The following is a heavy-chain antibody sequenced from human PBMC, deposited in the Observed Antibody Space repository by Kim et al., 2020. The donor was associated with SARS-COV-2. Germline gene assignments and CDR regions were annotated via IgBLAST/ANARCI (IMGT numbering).Heavy chain of an antibody. CDR2: IYYSGST. CDR3: ARDSSGHDAFDI. V-gene: IGHV4-59*01. Sequence: SETLSLTCTVSGGSISSYYWSWIRQPPGKGLEWIGYIYYSGSTNYNPSLKSRVTISVDTSKNQFSLKLSSVTAADTAVYYCARDSSGHDAFDIWGQGTMVTVSS. CDR1: GGSISSYY. J-gene: IGHJ3*02. D-gene: IGHD3-22*01.